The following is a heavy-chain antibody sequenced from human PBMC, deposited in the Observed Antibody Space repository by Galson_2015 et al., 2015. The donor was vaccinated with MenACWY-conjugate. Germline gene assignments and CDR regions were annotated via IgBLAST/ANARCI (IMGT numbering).Heavy chain of an antibody. CDR2: VYYSGST. D-gene: IGHD6-25*01. V-gene: IGHV4-39*01. Sequence: ATLSLPCTVAGGSISSRSYYGGWIRQPPGEGLEWIGSVYYSGSTYYNPSLKCRVTISVDTSKNRFSLKRSQVTAADTAVYYCARHEGKSSGPIRWFDPWGQGTLVTVSS. CDR1: GGSISSRSYY. CDR3: ARHEGKSSGPIRWFDP. J-gene: IGHJ5*02.